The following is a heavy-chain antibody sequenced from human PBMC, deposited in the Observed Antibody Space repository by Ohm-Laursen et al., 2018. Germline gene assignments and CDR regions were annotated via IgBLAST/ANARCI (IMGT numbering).Heavy chain of an antibody. CDR2: ISSSSSYI. V-gene: IGHV3-21*01. D-gene: IGHD3-22*01. Sequence: SLRLSCAASGFTVSSDYMSWVRQAPGKGLEWVSSISSSSSYIYYADSVKGRFTISRDNAKNSLYLQMNSLRAEDTAVYYCARDSSGSFYCYYGMDVWGQGTTVTVSS. CDR3: ARDSSGSFYCYYGMDV. CDR1: GFTVSSDY. J-gene: IGHJ6*02.